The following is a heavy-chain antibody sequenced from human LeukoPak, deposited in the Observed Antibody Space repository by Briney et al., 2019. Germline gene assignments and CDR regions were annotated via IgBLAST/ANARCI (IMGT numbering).Heavy chain of an antibody. J-gene: IGHJ4*02. CDR3: AKAGWFGEPTDY. Sequence: PGGSLRLSCAASGFTFSSCAMSWARQAPGKGLEWVSAISGSGGSTYYADSVKGRFTISRDNSKNTLYLQMNSLRAEDTAVYYCAKAGWFGEPTDYWGQGTLVTVSS. D-gene: IGHD3-10*01. V-gene: IGHV3-23*01. CDR1: GFTFSSCA. CDR2: ISGSGGST.